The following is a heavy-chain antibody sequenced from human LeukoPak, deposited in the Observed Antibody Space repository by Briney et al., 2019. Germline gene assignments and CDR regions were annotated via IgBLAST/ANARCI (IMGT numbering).Heavy chain of an antibody. CDR3: ARGTTMVTSAFDI. CDR1: GYSISSGYY. Sequence: SETLSLTCAVSGYSISSGYYWGCIRQPPGKGLEWIGSIYHSGSTYYNPSLKSRVTISVDTSKNQFSLKLSSVTAADTAVYYCARGTTMVTSAFDIWGQGTLVTVSS. CDR2: IYHSGST. D-gene: IGHD5-18*01. V-gene: IGHV4-38-2*01. J-gene: IGHJ3*02.